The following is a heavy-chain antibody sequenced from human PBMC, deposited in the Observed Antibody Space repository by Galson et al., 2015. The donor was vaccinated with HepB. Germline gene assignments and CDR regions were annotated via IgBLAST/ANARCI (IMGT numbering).Heavy chain of an antibody. J-gene: IGHJ4*02. CDR2: IYYSGST. Sequence: TLSLTCTVSGGSIGSGGYYWSWIRQHPGKGLEWIGYIYYSGSTSYNPSLKSRVTISVDTSKNEFSLKMTSVTAADTAVYFCAGGGHYYDRTEYWRFFDYWGQGTLVTVSS. V-gene: IGHV4-31*03. CDR1: GGSIGSGGYY. CDR3: AGGGHYYDRTEYWRFFDY. D-gene: IGHD3-22*01.